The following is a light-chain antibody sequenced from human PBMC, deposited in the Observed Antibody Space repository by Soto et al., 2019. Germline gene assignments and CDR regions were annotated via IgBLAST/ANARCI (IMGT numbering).Light chain of an antibody. CDR2: GAS. J-gene: IGKJ2*01. CDR1: QSVSSN. CDR3: QQCNNWPYT. Sequence: EIVMTQSPATLSVSPGERATLSSRASQSVSSNLAWYQQKPGQAPRLLIYGASTRATGIQARFSGSGSGTEFTLTISSLQAEDFAVYYCQQCNNWPYTFGQGTKLEIK. V-gene: IGKV3-15*01.